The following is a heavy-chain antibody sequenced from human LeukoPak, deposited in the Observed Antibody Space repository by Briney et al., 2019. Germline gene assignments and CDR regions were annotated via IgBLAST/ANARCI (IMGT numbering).Heavy chain of an antibody. D-gene: IGHD2-15*01. CDR1: GFTFSNYW. CDR2: IKQDGSEK. J-gene: IGHJ4*02. Sequence: GGSLRLSCAASGFTFSNYWMSWVRQAPGKGLEWVANIKQDGSEKYYVGSVKGRFTISRDNAKNSLYLQMNGLRAEDTAVYYCARDRGRYCSGGSCYFGGFFEYWGQGTLGTVSS. CDR3: ARDRGRYCSGGSCYFGGFFEY. V-gene: IGHV3-7*03.